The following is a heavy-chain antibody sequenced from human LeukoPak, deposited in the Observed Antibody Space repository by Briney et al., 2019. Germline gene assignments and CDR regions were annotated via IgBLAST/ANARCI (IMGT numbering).Heavy chain of an antibody. CDR1: GGSIDSGDYY. CDR3: ARGKTPGITGTNSPLDY. CDR2: IHYSGNT. Sequence: SETLSLTCTVSGGSIDSGDYYWGWVRQPPGKGLECIASIHYSGNTYYDPSLKSRVTLSVDASKNQFSLTLSSVTAADTAVYYCARGKTPGITGTNSPLDYWGQGTLVTVSS. D-gene: IGHD1-7*01. J-gene: IGHJ4*02. V-gene: IGHV4-39*07.